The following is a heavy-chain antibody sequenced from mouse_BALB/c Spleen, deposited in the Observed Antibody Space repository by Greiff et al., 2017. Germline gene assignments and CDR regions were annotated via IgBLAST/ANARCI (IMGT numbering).Heavy chain of an antibody. Sequence: EVKLMESGGGLVQPGGSMKLSCVASGFTFSNYWMNWVRQSPGKGLEWVAEIRLKSHNYATHYAESVKGRFTISRDDSKSSVYLQMNNCMAADIAIYYCSRPPDCNYGGVWFAYWGQGTLVTVSA. J-gene: IGHJ3*01. D-gene: IGHD2-1*01. CDR1: GFTFSNYW. CDR3: SRPPDCNYGGVWFAY. CDR2: IRLKSHNYAT. V-gene: IGHV6-6*02.